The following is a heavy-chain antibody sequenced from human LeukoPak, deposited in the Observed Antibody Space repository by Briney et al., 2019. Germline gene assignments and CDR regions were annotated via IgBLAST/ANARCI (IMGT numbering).Heavy chain of an antibody. CDR2: IHYSGST. Sequence: SETLSLTCTVSGGSISSSSYYWGWLRQPPGKGLEWIGSIHYSGSTYYNPSLKSRVTISVDTSKNQFSLKLSSVTAADTAVYYCARSSSSGYYYYYMDVWGKGTTVTVSS. J-gene: IGHJ6*03. D-gene: IGHD6-13*01. CDR1: GGSISSSSYY. V-gene: IGHV4-39*07. CDR3: ARSSSSGYYYYYMDV.